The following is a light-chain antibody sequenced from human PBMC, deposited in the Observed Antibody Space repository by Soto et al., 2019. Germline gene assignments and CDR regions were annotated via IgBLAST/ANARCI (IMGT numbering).Light chain of an antibody. J-gene: IGKJ2*01. CDR2: AAS. V-gene: IGKV1-27*01. CDR3: QRYNTGPPDT. Sequence: DIQMTQSPSSLSACVGDRVTITCRASQGISNYLAWYQQKPGKAPKLLIYAASTLLSGVPSRFSGSGSGTDFTLTISSLQPEDVATYYCQRYNTGPPDTFGQGTKLEIK. CDR1: QGISNY.